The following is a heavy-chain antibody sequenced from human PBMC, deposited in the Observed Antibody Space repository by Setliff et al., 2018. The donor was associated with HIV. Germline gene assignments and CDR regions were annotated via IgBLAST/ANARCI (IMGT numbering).Heavy chain of an antibody. D-gene: IGHD3-22*01. CDR3: ASRIYYYDSNNFLREEGFDP. CDR2: ITHTGST. CDR1: GGSFSGYY. Sequence: PSETLSLTCAVYGGSFSGYYWNWIRQPPGMGLEWIGEITHTGSTNYNSSLKSRVTISLDTSKNQFSLNLTSVTAADTAVYYCASRIYYYDSNNFLREEGFDPWGQGTLVTVSS. V-gene: IGHV4-34*01. J-gene: IGHJ5*02.